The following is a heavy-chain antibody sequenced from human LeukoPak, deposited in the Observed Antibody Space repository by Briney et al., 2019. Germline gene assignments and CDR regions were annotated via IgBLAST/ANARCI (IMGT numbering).Heavy chain of an antibody. CDR2: INHSGST. CDR3: ASRKLGNDC. V-gene: IGHV4-34*01. D-gene: IGHD7-27*01. Sequence: SETLSLTCAVYGGSFSGYYWSWIRQPPGKGLEWIGEINHSGSTNYNPSLKSRVTISVDTSKNQFSLKLISVTAADTAVYYCASRKLGNDCWGQGTLVTVSS. CDR1: GGSFSGYY. J-gene: IGHJ4*02.